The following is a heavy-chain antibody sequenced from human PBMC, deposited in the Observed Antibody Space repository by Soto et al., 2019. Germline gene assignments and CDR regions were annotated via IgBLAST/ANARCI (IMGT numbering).Heavy chain of an antibody. CDR2: IYYSVST. J-gene: IGHJ5*02. V-gene: IGHV4-39*01. Sequence: QLQLQESGPGLVKPSETLSLTCTVSGGSISSSSYYWGWIRQPPGKGLEWIGSIYYSVSTYYNPSLQSRVTISVDTSKNQFSLKLSSVTAADTAVYYCARVYSSGWGSLGYNWFDPWGQGTLVTVSS. D-gene: IGHD6-19*01. CDR3: ARVYSSGWGSLGYNWFDP. CDR1: GGSISSSSYY.